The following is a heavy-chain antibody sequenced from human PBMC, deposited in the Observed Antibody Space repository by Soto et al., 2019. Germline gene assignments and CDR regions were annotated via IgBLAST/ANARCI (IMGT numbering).Heavy chain of an antibody. D-gene: IGHD7-27*01. V-gene: IGHV4-59*08. J-gene: IGHJ4*02. CDR3: ARHYPGHPYFDY. Sequence: SETLSLTCTVSGGSISSYYWSWIRQPPGKGLEWIGYIYYSGSTNYNPSLKSRVTISVDTSKNQFSLKLRSVTAADTAVYYCARHYPGHPYFDYWGQGALVTVSS. CDR1: GGSISSYY. CDR2: IYYSGST.